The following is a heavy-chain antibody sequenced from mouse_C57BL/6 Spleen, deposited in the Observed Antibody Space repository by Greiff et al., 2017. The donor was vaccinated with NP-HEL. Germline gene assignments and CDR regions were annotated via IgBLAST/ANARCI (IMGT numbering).Heavy chain of an antibody. CDR1: GYTFTDYE. J-gene: IGHJ4*01. D-gene: IGHD2-1*01. V-gene: IGHV1-15*01. Sequence: VQLQQSGAELVRPGASVTLSCKASGYTFTDYEMHWVKQTPVHGLEWIGAIDPETGGTAYNQKFKGKAILTADKSSSTAYMELLSLTSEDSAVYYCTSIYYGNYVGDYWGQGTSVTVSS. CDR3: TSIYYGNYVGDY. CDR2: IDPETGGT.